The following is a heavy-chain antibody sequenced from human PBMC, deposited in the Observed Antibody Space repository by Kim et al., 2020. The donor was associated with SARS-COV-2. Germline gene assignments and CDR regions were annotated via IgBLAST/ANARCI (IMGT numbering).Heavy chain of an antibody. CDR1: GFTFSSYG. CDR3: ANDGANYVFWCGYRTADPMVTPFDY. J-gene: IGHJ4*02. CDR2: ISYDGSNK. D-gene: IGHD3-3*01. V-gene: IGHV3-30*18. Sequence: GGSLRLTCAASGFTFSSYGMHWVRQAPGKGLEWVAVISYDGSNKYYADSVKGXFTISRDNSKNTLYLQMNSLRAEVXXLYSCANDGANYVFWCGYRTADPMVTPFDYXGQGTLVTVSX.